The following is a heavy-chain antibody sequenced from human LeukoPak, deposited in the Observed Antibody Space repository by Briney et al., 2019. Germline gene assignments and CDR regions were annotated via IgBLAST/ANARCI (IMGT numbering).Heavy chain of an antibody. CDR3: ARKYYHEDYFDH. Sequence: PGGSLRLSCITSGFTFGDYPISWVRQAPGKGLEWVGFITTEPYGETKEYAASVKDRFSISRDDSNNIAYLHMDTLKTEDTAVYFCARKYYHEDYFDHWGQGTLVTVSS. V-gene: IGHV3-49*04. J-gene: IGHJ4*02. D-gene: IGHD3-3*02. CDR2: ITTEPYGETK. CDR1: GFTFGDYP.